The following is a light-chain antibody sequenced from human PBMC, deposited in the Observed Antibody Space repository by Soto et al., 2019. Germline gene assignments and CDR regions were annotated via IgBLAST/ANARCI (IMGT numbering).Light chain of an antibody. CDR2: DAS. J-gene: IGKJ1*01. CDR3: QQYDKYST. V-gene: IGKV1-5*01. CDR1: QNINAW. Sequence: DIHMTQSPSSLSVSVGHRVTITCRTSQNINAWLAWYQQRPGQAPKLLIYDASTVQSGVPSRFSGSGSGTEFTLTVTSLQPEDFATYFCQQYDKYSTFGHGTKVDI.